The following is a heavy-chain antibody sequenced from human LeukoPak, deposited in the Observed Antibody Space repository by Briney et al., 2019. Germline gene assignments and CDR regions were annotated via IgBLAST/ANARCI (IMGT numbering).Heavy chain of an antibody. D-gene: IGHD2-21*02. CDR3: ARDKEYCGGDCAYWYFDL. CDR1: RGSINNYY. CDR2: IYSSGST. Sequence: SETLSLTCTVSRGSINNYYWSWIRQPAGKGLEWIGRIYSSGSTNYNPSLKSRVTMSVDTSMNQFSLKLSSVTAADTAVYYCARDKEYCGGDCAYWYFDLWGRGTAVTVSS. V-gene: IGHV4-4*07. J-gene: IGHJ2*01.